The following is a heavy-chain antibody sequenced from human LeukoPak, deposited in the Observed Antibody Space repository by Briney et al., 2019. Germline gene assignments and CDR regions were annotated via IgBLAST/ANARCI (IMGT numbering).Heavy chain of an antibody. Sequence: GALRLSCAASGFTFSSYGMHWVRQAPGKGLEWVAVIWYDGSNKYYADSVKGRSTISRDNAKNTLFLQMNSLRAEDTAVYYCSRDTYGPEDYWGQGTLVTVSS. CDR3: SRDTYGPEDY. CDR2: IWYDGSNK. J-gene: IGHJ4*02. V-gene: IGHV3-33*01. CDR1: GFTFSSYG. D-gene: IGHD3-16*01.